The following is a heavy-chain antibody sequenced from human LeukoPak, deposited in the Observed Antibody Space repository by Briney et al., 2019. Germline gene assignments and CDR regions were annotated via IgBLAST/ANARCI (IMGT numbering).Heavy chain of an antibody. CDR3: VKDAGTA. D-gene: IGHD2-8*02. CDR2: IKKDGSEK. V-gene: IGHV3-7*01. CDR1: GFTFSRYW. J-gene: IGHJ5*02. Sequence: PGGSLRLSCAASGFTFSRYWMSWVRQAPGKGLECVANIKKDGSEKYYINSVKGRFTISRDNAKNSLYLQMNSLRAEDTALYYCVKDAGTAWGQGTLVTVSS.